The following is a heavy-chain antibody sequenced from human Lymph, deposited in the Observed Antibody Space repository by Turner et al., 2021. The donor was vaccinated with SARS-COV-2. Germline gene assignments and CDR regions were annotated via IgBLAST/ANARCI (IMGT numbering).Heavy chain of an antibody. Sequence: QVQLVQSGAEVKKPGASVKVSCQVSGYTLTELSMHWVRQAPGKGLEWMGGFDPEDGEIICAQKFQGRVTMTEDTSTDTAYMELSSLRSEDTAVYYCATVLCTGSSCYYYGMDVWGQGTTVTVSS. J-gene: IGHJ6*02. CDR3: ATVLCTGSSCYYYGMDV. CDR1: GYTLTELS. V-gene: IGHV1-24*01. CDR2: FDPEDGEI. D-gene: IGHD2-15*01.